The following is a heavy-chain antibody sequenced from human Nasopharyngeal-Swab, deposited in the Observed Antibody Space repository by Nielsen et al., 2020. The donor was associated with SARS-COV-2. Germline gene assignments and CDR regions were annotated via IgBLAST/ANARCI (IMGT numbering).Heavy chain of an antibody. CDR1: GFTFSSYD. Sequence: GESLKISCAASGFTFSSYDMHWVRQATGKGLEWVSAIGTAGDPYYPGSVKGRFTISRENAKNSLYLQMNSLRAGDTAVYYCARGAYCGGDCYSDYYYYMDVWSKGTTVTGSS. J-gene: IGHJ6*03. D-gene: IGHD2-21*02. V-gene: IGHV3-13*05. CDR2: IGTAGDP. CDR3: ARGAYCGGDCYSDYYYYMDV.